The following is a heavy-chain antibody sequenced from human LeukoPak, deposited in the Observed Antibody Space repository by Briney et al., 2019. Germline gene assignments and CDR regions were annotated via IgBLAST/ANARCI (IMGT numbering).Heavy chain of an antibody. CDR3: AKSRLSGINDAFDI. CDR2: ISGSAVIT. V-gene: IGHV3-23*01. CDR1: GFTLSSYA. Sequence: GGSLRLSCAASGFTLSSYAMSWVRQGPGKGLEWVSAISGSAVITFYADSVKGRFTISRDNSKNTLYLQMNSLRAEDTALYYCAKSRLSGINDAFDIWGQGTMVTVSS. D-gene: IGHD3-3*01. J-gene: IGHJ3*02.